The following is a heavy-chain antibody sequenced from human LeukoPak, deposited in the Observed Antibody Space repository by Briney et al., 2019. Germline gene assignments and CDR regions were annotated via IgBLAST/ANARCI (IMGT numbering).Heavy chain of an antibody. Sequence: SETLSLTCSVSGGSISTFHWHWIRQPPGKGLEWVGYIFSSDITNYNPSLRSRVTISVDTSKNQFSLKLRSVTAADTAVYFCARSDGIVGEEAWFDPWGQGTLVPVSS. D-gene: IGHD1-26*01. CDR2: IFSSDIT. CDR3: ARSDGIVGEEAWFDP. J-gene: IGHJ5*02. CDR1: GGSISTFH. V-gene: IGHV4-4*09.